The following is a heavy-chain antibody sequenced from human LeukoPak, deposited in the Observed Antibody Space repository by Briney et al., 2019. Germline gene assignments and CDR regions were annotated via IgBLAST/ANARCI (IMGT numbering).Heavy chain of an antibody. CDR1: GFTFSSYS. D-gene: IGHD3-9*01. CDR3: ARDLSYYDILTGRQFDY. CDR2: IGSSSSYI. Sequence: PGGSLRLSCAASGFTFSSYSMNWARQAPGKGLEWVSSIGSSSSYIYYADSVKGRFTISRDNAKNSLYLQMNSLRAEDTAVYYCARDLSYYDILTGRQFDYWGQGTLVTVSS. J-gene: IGHJ4*02. V-gene: IGHV3-21*01.